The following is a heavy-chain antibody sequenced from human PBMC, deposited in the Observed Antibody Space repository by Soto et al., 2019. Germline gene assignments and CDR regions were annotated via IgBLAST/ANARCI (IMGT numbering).Heavy chain of an antibody. V-gene: IGHV4-59*01. CDR3: ARDPGGWYKDYYYGMDV. J-gene: IGHJ6*02. CDR1: GGSISSYS. Sequence: SETLSLTCTVSGGSISSYSWTWIRQPPGKGLEWIGYIYDSGGTNYNPSLKSRVTISVDTSKNQFSLKMNSVTAADTAVYYCARDPGGWYKDYYYGMDVWGQGTTVTVSS. D-gene: IGHD6-19*01. CDR2: IYDSGGT.